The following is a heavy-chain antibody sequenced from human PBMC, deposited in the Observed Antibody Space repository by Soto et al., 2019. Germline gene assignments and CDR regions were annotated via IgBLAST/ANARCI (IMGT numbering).Heavy chain of an antibody. CDR3: ARGGDSSGYYSAFDV. Sequence: GESLKISCKGSGYSFPNYWIGWVRQMPGKGLEWMGIIYPGDSDTRYSPSFQGQVTISADKSINTANLQWSSLKASDTAMYYCARGGDSSGYYSAFDVWGQGTVVTVS. CDR2: IYPGDSDT. D-gene: IGHD3-22*01. J-gene: IGHJ3*01. CDR1: GYSFPNYW. V-gene: IGHV5-51*01.